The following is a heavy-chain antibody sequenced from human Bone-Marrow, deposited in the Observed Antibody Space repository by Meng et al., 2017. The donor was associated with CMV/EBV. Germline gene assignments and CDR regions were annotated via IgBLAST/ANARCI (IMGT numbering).Heavy chain of an antibody. CDR1: GGSFRGYY. D-gene: IGHD3-10*01. CDR3: ARGRRVQWFGELLHNWFDP. CDR2: INHSGST. V-gene: IGHV4-34*01. J-gene: IGHJ5*02. Sequence: SETLSLTCAVYGGSFRGYYWSWIRQPPGKGLEWIGEINHSGSTNYNPSLKSRVTISVDTSKNQFSLKLSSVTAADTAVYYCARGRRVQWFGELLHNWFDPWGQGTLVTVSS.